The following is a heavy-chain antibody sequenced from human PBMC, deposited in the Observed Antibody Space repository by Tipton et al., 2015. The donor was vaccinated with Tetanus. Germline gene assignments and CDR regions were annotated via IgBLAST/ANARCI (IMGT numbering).Heavy chain of an antibody. CDR1: GFTFSSYA. CDR3: AKAHHEANYYYYGMDV. J-gene: IGHJ6*02. V-gene: IGHV3-23*04. Sequence: VQLVQSGGGLVQPGGSLRLSCAASGFTFSSYAMSWVRQAPGKGLEWVSAISGSGGSTYYADSVKGRFTISRDNSKNTLYLQMNSLRAEDTAVYYCAKAHHEANYYYYGMDVWGQGTTVTVSS. CDR2: ISGSGGST.